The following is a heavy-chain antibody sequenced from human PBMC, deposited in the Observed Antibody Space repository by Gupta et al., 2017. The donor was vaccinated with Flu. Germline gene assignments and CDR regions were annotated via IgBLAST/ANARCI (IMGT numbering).Heavy chain of an antibody. CDR1: GYTFTGYY. V-gene: IGHV1-2*02. Sequence: QLLPVPSWVQLHNPGASVKVFCKASGYTFTGYYMHWVRPSPGQGLEWMGWINPNSGGTNYAQKFQCRVTMTRDTSISTAYRELSRLRSDDTTVDYCARDGDGDYVSGMDVWGQGTTVTVSS. CDR3: ARDGDGDYVSGMDV. D-gene: IGHD4-17*01. CDR2: INPNSGGT. J-gene: IGHJ6*02.